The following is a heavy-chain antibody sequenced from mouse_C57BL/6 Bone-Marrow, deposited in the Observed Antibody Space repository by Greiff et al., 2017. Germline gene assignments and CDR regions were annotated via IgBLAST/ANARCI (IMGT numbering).Heavy chain of an antibody. CDR2: IDPNSGGT. Sequence: QVQLQQPGAELVKPGASVKLSCKASGYTFTSYWMHWVKQRPGRGLEWIGRIDPNSGGTKYNEKFKSKATLTVDKPSSTAYMQLSGQTSEDSAVYYCTRGVYGSSYGMDYWGQGTTLTVSS. D-gene: IGHD1-1*01. V-gene: IGHV1-72*01. CDR3: TRGVYGSSYGMDY. J-gene: IGHJ2*01. CDR1: GYTFTSYW.